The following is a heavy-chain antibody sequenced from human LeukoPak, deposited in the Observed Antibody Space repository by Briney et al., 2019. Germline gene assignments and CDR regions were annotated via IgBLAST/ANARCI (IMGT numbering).Heavy chain of an antibody. V-gene: IGHV4-38-2*01. CDR1: GYSISSGYY. J-gene: IGHJ4*02. D-gene: IGHD6-13*01. Sequence: ASETPSLTCAVSGYSISSGYYWGWIRQPPGKGLEWIGTLYHSGSTYYNPSLKSRVTISADTSKNQFTLNLSSVTAADTAVYNCARGRGTAAAGHFDYWGQGTLVTVSS. CDR2: LYHSGST. CDR3: ARGRGTAAAGHFDY.